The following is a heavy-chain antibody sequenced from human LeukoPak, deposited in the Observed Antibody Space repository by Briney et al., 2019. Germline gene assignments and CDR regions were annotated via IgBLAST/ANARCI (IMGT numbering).Heavy chain of an antibody. CDR1: GYSISSGHY. V-gene: IGHV4-38-2*02. D-gene: IGHD2-2*02. CDR3: ARDKFVVVPAAINNWFDP. CDR2: IYRSGST. Sequence: SETLSLTCTVSGYSISSGHYWGWIRQSPGKGLEWIGRIYRSGSTYSNPSLKSRVTISVDTSKNQFSLKLSSVTAADTAVYYCARDKFVVVPAAINNWFDPWGQGTLVTVSS. J-gene: IGHJ5*02.